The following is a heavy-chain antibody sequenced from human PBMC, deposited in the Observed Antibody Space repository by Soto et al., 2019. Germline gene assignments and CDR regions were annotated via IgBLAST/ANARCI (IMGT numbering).Heavy chain of an antibody. CDR1: GGSISSDNW. V-gene: IGHV4-4*02. D-gene: IGHD3-16*02. Sequence: QVQLQESGPGLVKPSETLSLTCAVSGGSISSDNWWCWVRQPPGKGLEWIGEIFHSGRTNYNPSLKSRFTISVDKSKNQFSLRLDSVTAADTAVYYCASNRWADAFVIWGQGTMVTVSS. CDR2: IFHSGRT. J-gene: IGHJ3*02. CDR3: ASNRWADAFVI.